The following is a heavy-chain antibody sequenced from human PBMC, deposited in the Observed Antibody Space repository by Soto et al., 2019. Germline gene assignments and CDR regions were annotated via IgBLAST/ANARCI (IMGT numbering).Heavy chain of an antibody. V-gene: IGHV4-34*01. CDR3: AREKDSSRFYDY. Sequence: TPSLTRPLSGGSLNGYYRSWLPQPPGKGLEWIGEINHSGSTNYNPSLKSRVTISVGTSKNQFSLKLSSVTAADTAVYYCAREKDSSRFYDYWGQGTLVTVSS. D-gene: IGHD6-13*01. CDR2: INHSGST. J-gene: IGHJ4*02. CDR1: GGSLNGYY.